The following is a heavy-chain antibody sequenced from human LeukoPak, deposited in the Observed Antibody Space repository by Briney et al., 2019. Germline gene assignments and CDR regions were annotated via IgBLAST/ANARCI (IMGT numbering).Heavy chain of an antibody. CDR3: AREEVGSYDY. CDR2: ISSSSSSI. D-gene: IGHD1-26*01. J-gene: IGHJ4*02. CDR1: GFTFSSYS. V-gene: IGHV3-21*01. Sequence: PGGSLRLSCAASGFTFSSYSMNWVRQAPGKGLEWVSSISSSSSSIYYADSVKGRFTISRDNAKNSLYLQMNSLRAEDTAVYYCAREEVGSYDYWGQGTLVTVSS.